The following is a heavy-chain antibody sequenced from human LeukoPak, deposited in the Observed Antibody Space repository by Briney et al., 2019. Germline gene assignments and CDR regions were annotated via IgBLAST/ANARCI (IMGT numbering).Heavy chain of an antibody. CDR3: ARGRGSSWYFDY. CDR1: GYRFTSYW. Sequence: GEYLKISCKGCGYRFTSYWIGWVRQMPGNGLDWMEILYPGDSDTRSSPSFQGQVTIPADKSQCTAYLQWRRLKASDTVMYYCARGRGSSWYFDYWGQGTLVTVSS. V-gene: IGHV5-51*01. D-gene: IGHD6-13*01. CDR2: LYPGDSDT. J-gene: IGHJ4*02.